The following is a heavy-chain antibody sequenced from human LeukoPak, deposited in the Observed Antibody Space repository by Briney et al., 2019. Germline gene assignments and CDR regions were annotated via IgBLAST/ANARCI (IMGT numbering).Heavy chain of an antibody. CDR1: GFTFSSYA. V-gene: IGHV3-7*04. CDR3: LRGAGWFDP. Sequence: PGGSLRLSCAASGFTFSSYAMSWVRQAPGKGLEWVANINQDGSEKSYVDSLKGRFIISRDNAKNSLSLQMNSLRAEDTAVYTCLRGAGWFDPWGQGTLVTVSS. CDR2: INQDGSEK. J-gene: IGHJ5*02.